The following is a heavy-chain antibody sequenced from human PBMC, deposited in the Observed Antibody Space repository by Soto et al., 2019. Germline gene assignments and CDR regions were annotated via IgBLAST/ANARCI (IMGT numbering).Heavy chain of an antibody. CDR3: AKVSWSGYYTGYFDY. Sequence: PGGSLRLSCAASGFTVSSYAMSWVRQAPGKGLEWVSAISGSGGSTYYADSVKGRFTISRDNSKNTLYLQMNSLRAEDTAVYYCAKVSWSGYYTGYFDYWGQGTLVTVSS. J-gene: IGHJ4*02. CDR2: ISGSGGST. V-gene: IGHV3-23*01. D-gene: IGHD3-3*01. CDR1: GFTVSSYA.